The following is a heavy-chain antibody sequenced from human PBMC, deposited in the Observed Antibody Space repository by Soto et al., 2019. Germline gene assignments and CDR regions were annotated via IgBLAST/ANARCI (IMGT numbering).Heavy chain of an antibody. V-gene: IGHV2-5*02. CDR1: GLSLSTSGVG. J-gene: IGHJ5*02. CDR3: AHRCVGEGWFDP. CDR2: IYWDDDN. Sequence: QITLKESGPTLVKPTQTLTLTCTFSGLSLSTSGVGVGWIRQPPGKALEWLALIYWDDDNRYNPSLKGRLTITKDTSKNQVVLTMTNMDPVDTATYYCAHRCVGEGWFDPWGQGALVTVS. D-gene: IGHD3-10*01.